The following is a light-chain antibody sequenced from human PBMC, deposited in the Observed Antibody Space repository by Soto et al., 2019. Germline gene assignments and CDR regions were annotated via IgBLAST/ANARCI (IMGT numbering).Light chain of an antibody. Sequence: DIQMTQSPSTLSASIGDRVTITCRASQSMGSWLAWYQQKPGKAPKVLISDASSLESGVPSRFSGSGSGTEFTLTISSLQPDDFATYYCQQYNTYPWTFGQGTKVDIK. V-gene: IGKV1-5*01. J-gene: IGKJ1*01. CDR3: QQYNTYPWT. CDR2: DAS. CDR1: QSMGSW.